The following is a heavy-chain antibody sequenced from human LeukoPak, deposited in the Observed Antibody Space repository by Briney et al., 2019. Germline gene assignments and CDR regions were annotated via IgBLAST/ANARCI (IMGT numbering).Heavy chain of an antibody. D-gene: IGHD6-6*01. CDR3: ARDYSSSPHAFDI. CDR2: ISYSGST. CDR1: GDSISSYY. V-gene: IGHV4-59*01. J-gene: IGHJ3*02. Sequence: SETLSLTCTVSGDSISSYYWSWIRQLPGKGLEWIGYISYSGSTNYNPSLKSRVAISVDRSKNQFSLKVTSVTAADTAVFYCARDYSSSPHAFDIWGQGTMVTVSS.